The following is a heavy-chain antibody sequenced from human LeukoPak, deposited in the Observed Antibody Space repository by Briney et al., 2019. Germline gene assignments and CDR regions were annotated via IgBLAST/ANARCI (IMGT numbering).Heavy chain of an antibody. V-gene: IGHV1-18*01. D-gene: IGHD3-22*01. J-gene: IGHJ4*02. Sequence: ASVKVSCTASGYTFTSYGISWVREAPGHGLEGMGWMSAYHGNTNYAQNLQGRVTMTTNSSTSTAYMELRSLRSDDTAVYYCARDPRITMIVVVTRFDYWGQGTLVTVSS. CDR2: MSAYHGNT. CDR3: ARDPRITMIVVVTRFDY. CDR1: GYTFTSYG.